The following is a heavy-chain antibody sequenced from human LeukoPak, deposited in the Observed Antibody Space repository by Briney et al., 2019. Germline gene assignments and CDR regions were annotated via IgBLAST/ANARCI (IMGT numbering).Heavy chain of an antibody. D-gene: IGHD3-3*01. Sequence: GRSLRLSCAASGFTFSSYGMHWVRQAPGKGLEWVAVIWYDGSNKYYADSVKGRFTISRDNSKNTLYLQMNSLRAEDTAVYYCARDGYYDFWSGHNYNWFDPWGQGTLVTVSS. CDR2: IWYDGSNK. CDR3: ARDGYYDFWSGHNYNWFDP. V-gene: IGHV3-33*01. CDR1: GFTFSSYG. J-gene: IGHJ5*02.